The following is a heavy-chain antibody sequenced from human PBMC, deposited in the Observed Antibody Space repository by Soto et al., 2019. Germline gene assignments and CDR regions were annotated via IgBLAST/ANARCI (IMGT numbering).Heavy chain of an antibody. CDR3: ARISYESIGSPPGMAFDI. J-gene: IGHJ3*02. V-gene: IGHV1-2*04. D-gene: IGHD3-22*01. Sequence: ASVKVSCKASGYIFIDYYIHWVRQAPGQGLEWMGWINPMSGGTNYAKKFQGWVTMTRDTSINTVYMDLSRLRSDDTALYYCARISYESIGSPPGMAFDIWGQGTVVTVSS. CDR1: GYIFIDYY. CDR2: INPMSGGT.